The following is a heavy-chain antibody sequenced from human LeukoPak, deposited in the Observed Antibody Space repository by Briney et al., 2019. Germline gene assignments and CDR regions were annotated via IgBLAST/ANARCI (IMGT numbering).Heavy chain of an antibody. Sequence: GRSLSLSCAASGFTFSSYGMHWVRQAPGKGLGWVAVISYDGNNKYYADSVKGRFTISRDSSKNTLYLQMNSLRAEDTAVYYCAKDGEWRKHYYHYGMDVWGKGTTVTVSS. CDR3: AKDGEWRKHYYHYGMDV. CDR2: ISYDGNNK. D-gene: IGHD3-10*01. V-gene: IGHV3-30*18. CDR1: GFTFSSYG. J-gene: IGHJ6*04.